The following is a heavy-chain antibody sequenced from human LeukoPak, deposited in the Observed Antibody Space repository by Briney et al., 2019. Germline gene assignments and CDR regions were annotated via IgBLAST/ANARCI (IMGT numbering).Heavy chain of an antibody. V-gene: IGHV4-4*07. CDR2: IYTSGST. Sequence: SETLSLTCTVSGGSISSYYWSWIRQPAGKGLEWIGRIYTSGSTNYNPSLKSRVTISVDTSKNQFSLKLSSVTAADTAVYYCARGRRWIQLWSYFDYWGQGTLVTVSS. CDR3: ARGRRWIQLWSYFDY. J-gene: IGHJ4*02. CDR1: GGSISSYY. D-gene: IGHD5-18*01.